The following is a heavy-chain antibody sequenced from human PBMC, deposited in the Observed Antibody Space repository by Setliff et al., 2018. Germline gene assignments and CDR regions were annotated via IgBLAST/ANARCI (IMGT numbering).Heavy chain of an antibody. CDR1: GDSISSISYY. CDR2: INYSGNT. CDR3: ARVSGFQYMDV. V-gene: IGHV4-39*07. D-gene: IGHD3-3*01. J-gene: IGHJ6*03. Sequence: SETLSLTCTVPGDSISSISYYWGWIRQPPGKRLEWIGSINYSGNTYYNPSLTSRVTISPDTSKNQFSLNLSSLTAADTAVYYCARVSGFQYMDVWGKGTTVTVSS.